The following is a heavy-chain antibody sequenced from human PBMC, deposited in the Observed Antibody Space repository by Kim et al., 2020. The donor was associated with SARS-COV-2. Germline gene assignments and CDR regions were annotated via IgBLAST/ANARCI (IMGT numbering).Heavy chain of an antibody. CDR3: ATLSLGGYFDY. V-gene: IGHV3-7*01. Sequence: YYVDSVEGRFTISRDNAKNSLYLQMNSLRAEDTAVYYCATLSLGGYFDYWGQGTLVTVSS. J-gene: IGHJ4*02.